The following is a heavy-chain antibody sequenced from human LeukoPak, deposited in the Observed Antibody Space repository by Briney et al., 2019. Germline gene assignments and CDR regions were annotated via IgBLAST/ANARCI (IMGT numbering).Heavy chain of an antibody. CDR2: IHTSGST. V-gene: IGHV4-4*07. CDR3: ARCGYIYGSLPYYYMDV. J-gene: IGHJ6*03. D-gene: IGHD5-18*01. CDR1: GFTFGDYA. Sequence: GSLRLSCTASGFTFGDYAMSWIRQPAGKGLEWIGRIHTSGSTNYKPSLKSRVTMSVDTSKNQISLNLSSVTAADTAVYYCARCGYIYGSLPYYYMDVWGKGTTVIISS.